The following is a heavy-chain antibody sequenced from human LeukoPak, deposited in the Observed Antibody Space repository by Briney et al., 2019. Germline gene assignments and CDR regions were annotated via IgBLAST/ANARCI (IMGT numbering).Heavy chain of an antibody. D-gene: IGHD3-10*01. Sequence: PGGSLRLSCAASVSGFTFSSYTMNWVRQAPGKGLEWVSSISRSSTYIYYADSVKGRFTISRDNAKNSLYLQMNSLRAEDTALYYCARDDYGSGSWNDYWGQGTLVTVSS. CDR1: VSGFTFSSYT. CDR2: ISRSSTYI. CDR3: ARDDYGSGSWNDY. V-gene: IGHV3-21*04. J-gene: IGHJ4*02.